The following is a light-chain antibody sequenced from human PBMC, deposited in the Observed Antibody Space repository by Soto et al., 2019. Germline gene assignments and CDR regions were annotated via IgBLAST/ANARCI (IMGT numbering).Light chain of an antibody. J-gene: IGKJ1*01. CDR3: QQSYSNTQT. CDR1: QSISTY. CDR2: VAS. V-gene: IGKV1-39*01. Sequence: DIQMTQSPSTLSASVGDRVTITCRASQSISTYLNWYQQKPGKAPKLLILVASTLPSGVPSRFSGSGSGTDFTLTISSLQPEDVATYYCQQSYSNTQTFGQGTKVDIK.